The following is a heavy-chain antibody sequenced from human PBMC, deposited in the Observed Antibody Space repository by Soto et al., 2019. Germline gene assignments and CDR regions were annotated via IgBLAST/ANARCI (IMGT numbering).Heavy chain of an antibody. J-gene: IGHJ4*02. CDR3: ARSYYDTLTGFKTYFDY. D-gene: IGHD3-9*01. V-gene: IGHV3-74*01. CDR2: INSDGSST. Sequence: PGGSLRLSCAASGFTFSSYWMHWVRQAPGKGLVWVSRINSDGSSTSYADSVKGRFTISRDNAKNSLYLQMNSLRAEDTVVYYCARSYYDTLTGFKTYFDYWGQGTLVTVSS. CDR1: GFTFSSYW.